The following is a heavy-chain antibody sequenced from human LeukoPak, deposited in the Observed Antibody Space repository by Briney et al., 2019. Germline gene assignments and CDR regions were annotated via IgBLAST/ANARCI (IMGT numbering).Heavy chain of an antibody. Sequence: GGSLRLSCAASGFTFSSYWMSWVRQAPGKGLEWVANIKQDGSEKYYVDSVKGRFTISRDNAKNTLYLQMNSLRAEDTAVYYCARDGEWELPLDAFDIWGQGTMVTVSS. D-gene: IGHD1-26*01. V-gene: IGHV3-7*01. J-gene: IGHJ3*02. CDR1: GFTFSSYW. CDR2: IKQDGSEK. CDR3: ARDGEWELPLDAFDI.